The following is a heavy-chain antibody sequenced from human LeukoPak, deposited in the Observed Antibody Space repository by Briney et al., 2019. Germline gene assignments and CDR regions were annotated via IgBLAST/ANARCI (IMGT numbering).Heavy chain of an antibody. CDR1: GGSISSSNW. J-gene: IGHJ5*02. CDR3: ARVICGYSGYDCDWFDP. Sequence: SETLSLTCAVSGGSISSSNWWSWVRQPPGKGLEWIGEIYHSGSTNYNPSLKSRVTISVDKSKNQFSLKMSSVTAADTAVYYCARVICGYSGYDCDWFDPWGQGTLVTVSS. CDR2: IYHSGST. V-gene: IGHV4-4*02. D-gene: IGHD5-12*01.